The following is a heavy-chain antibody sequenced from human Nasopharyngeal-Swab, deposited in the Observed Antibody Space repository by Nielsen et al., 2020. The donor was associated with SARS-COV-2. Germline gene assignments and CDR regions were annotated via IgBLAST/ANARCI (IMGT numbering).Heavy chain of an antibody. V-gene: IGHV3-74*01. D-gene: IGHD4-23*01. Sequence: GGSLRLSCAASGFSFSTFWMHWVRQVPGEGLVWVSRIKTDGRRTNYAESVKGRFTISRDNVKNMLYLQMNNLRPEDTAVYYCARDLGGFGGYWGQGTLATVSS. CDR2: IKTDGRRT. CDR1: GFSFSTFW. J-gene: IGHJ4*02. CDR3: ARDLGGFGGY.